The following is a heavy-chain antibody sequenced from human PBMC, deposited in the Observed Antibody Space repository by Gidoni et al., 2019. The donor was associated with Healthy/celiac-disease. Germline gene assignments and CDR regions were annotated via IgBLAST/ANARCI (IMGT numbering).Heavy chain of an antibody. J-gene: IGHJ4*02. CDR3: AKEMSSGGIFDY. CDR2: ISGSGGST. V-gene: IGHV3-23*01. Sequence: EVQLLESGGGWVQPGGSLRLSCAASGFTFSSYAMSWVRQAPGKGLGWVSAISGSGGSTYYADSVKGRFTISRDNSKNTLYLQMNSLRAEDTAVYYCAKEMSSGGIFDYWGQGTLVTVSS. CDR1: GFTFSSYA. D-gene: IGHD6-19*01.